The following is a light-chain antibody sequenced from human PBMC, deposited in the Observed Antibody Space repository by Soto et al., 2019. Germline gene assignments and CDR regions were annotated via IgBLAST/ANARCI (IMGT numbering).Light chain of an antibody. Sequence: DIEMTQSPSSLSASGGDIVTITCQASQDTSNYLYWEQQKTARAPKLLIDDASKLESGVSSRFSRSRSGTDFSLAINSLRADDFATYYCQHCDDFPRTFGQGTRLE. V-gene: IGKV1-33*01. CDR1: QDTSNY. CDR3: QHCDDFPRT. CDR2: DAS. J-gene: IGKJ5*01.